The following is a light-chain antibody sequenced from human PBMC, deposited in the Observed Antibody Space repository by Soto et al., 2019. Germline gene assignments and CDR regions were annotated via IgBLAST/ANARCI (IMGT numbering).Light chain of an antibody. CDR2: EVN. Sequence: QSVLTQPASVSGSPGQSITISCTGTSSDVGAYNFVSWYQQYPGKAPKVMIYEVNNRPSGVSNRFSGSKSGNTASLTISGLQAEDEADYYCSSYTTSSTRVFGPGTKVTVL. CDR1: SSDVGAYNF. CDR3: SSYTTSSTRV. V-gene: IGLV2-14*01. J-gene: IGLJ1*01.